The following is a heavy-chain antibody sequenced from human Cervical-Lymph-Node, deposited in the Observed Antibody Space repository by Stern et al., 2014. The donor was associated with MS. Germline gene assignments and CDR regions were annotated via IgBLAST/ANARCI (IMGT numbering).Heavy chain of an antibody. D-gene: IGHD3-10*01. V-gene: IGHV3-30*03. CDR3: VPGSGAFDF. CDR1: GFTYRSFA. CDR2: ISNDESKT. Sequence: VQLVESGGGVVQPGTSLRLSWAASGFTYRSFAMPWVRQAPGKGLEWVAVISNDESKTNYADSVKGRFVISRDNSKNSLYLQMSSLRHDDTAVYYCVPGSGAFDFWGQGTLVIVSS. J-gene: IGHJ4*02.